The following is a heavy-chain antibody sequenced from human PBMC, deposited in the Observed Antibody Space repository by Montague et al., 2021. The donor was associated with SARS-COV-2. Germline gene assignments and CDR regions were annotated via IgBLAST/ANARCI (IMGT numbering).Heavy chain of an antibody. CDR1: GDSISRYY. CDR2: IYYSGST. V-gene: IGHV4-59*08. CDR3: ARHTSATRSFFDS. J-gene: IGHJ4*02. D-gene: IGHD1-26*01. Sequence: SETLSLTCTVSGDSISRYYWTWIRQPPGKGLEWIGYIYYSGSTNYNPSLKGRVTISVDTSKNQFSLKLSSVTAADTAVYYCARHTSATRSFFDSWGQGTLVTVSS.